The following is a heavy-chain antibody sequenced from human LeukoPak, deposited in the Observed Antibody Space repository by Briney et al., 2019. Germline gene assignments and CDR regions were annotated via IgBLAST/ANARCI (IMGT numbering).Heavy chain of an antibody. Sequence: GGSLRLSCAASGFTVSNNYMSWVRQAPGKGLEWVSVIYSGGTTYYTYSVKGRFTISRDSSKNTLYLQMNSLRAEDTAVYYCARGFARGFDYWGQGTLVTVSS. CDR2: IYSGGTT. CDR3: ARGFARGFDY. CDR1: GFTVSNNY. V-gene: IGHV3-53*01. D-gene: IGHD6-6*01. J-gene: IGHJ4*02.